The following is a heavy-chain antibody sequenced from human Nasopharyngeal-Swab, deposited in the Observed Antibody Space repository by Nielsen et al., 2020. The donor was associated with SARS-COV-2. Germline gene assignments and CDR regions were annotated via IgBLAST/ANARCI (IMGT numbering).Heavy chain of an antibody. V-gene: IGHV3-7*03. CDR1: GFTFSSYW. CDR2: IKQDGSEK. Sequence: GESLKISCAASGFTFSSYWMSWVCQAPGKGLEWVANIKQDGSEKYYVDSVKGRFTISRDNAKNSLYLQMNSLRAEDTAVYYCARETHCSSTSCSPAMDVWGQGTTVTVSS. CDR3: ARETHCSSTSCSPAMDV. J-gene: IGHJ6*02. D-gene: IGHD2-2*01.